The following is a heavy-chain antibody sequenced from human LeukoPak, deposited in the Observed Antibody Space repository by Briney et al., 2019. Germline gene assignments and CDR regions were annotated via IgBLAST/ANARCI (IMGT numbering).Heavy chain of an antibody. CDR1: GFTFSNYG. CDR3: AKVSGSSGYFQLPIDF. V-gene: IGHV3-23*01. J-gene: IGHJ4*02. D-gene: IGHD3-22*01. CDR2: IGGSGSST. Sequence: GGSLRLSCAASGFTFSNYGMSWVRQAPGKGLEWVSDIGGSGSSTYYADSVKGRFTISRDNSKNTLYLQMNSLRAEDTALYYCAKVSGSSGYFQLPIDFWGQGTLVTVSS.